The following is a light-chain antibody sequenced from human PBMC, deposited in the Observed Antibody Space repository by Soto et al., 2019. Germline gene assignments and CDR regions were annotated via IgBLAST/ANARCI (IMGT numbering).Light chain of an antibody. Sequence: QSALTQPASVSGSPGQSITISCTGTSSDVGDYNYVSWYQHHPGKAPKLMIYEVSNRPSGVSNRFSGSKSGNTAALTSSGRQAEDEADYYCSSYTSSTSWVFGTGTKLTVL. J-gene: IGLJ1*01. CDR2: EVS. V-gene: IGLV2-14*01. CDR3: SSYTSSTSWV. CDR1: SSDVGDYNY.